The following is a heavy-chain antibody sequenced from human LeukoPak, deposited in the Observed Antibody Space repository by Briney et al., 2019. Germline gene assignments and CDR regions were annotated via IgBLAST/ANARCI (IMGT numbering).Heavy chain of an antibody. Sequence: GGSLRLSCAAPKFTFNGYWMSWGRQAPGKGLEWVANIKQDGSDKYYVDSVKGQFTISRDNAKNSLYLQMNSLRAEDTAVYYCERDYYYYMDVWGNGTSVTVSS. CDR2: IKQDGSDK. J-gene: IGHJ6*03. CDR1: KFTFNGYW. V-gene: IGHV3-7*01. CDR3: ERDYYYYMDV.